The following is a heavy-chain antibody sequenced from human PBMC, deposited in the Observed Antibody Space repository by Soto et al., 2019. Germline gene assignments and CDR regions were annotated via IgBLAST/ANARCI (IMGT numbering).Heavy chain of an antibody. CDR3: ASGPIGDYTDGFDY. CDR2: IYHSGST. D-gene: IGHD4-17*01. V-gene: IGHV4-30-2*01. CDR1: GGSISSGGYS. Sequence: PSETLSLTCAVSGGSISSGGYSWSWIRQPPGKGLEWIGYIYHSGSTYYNPSLKSRVTISVDRSKNQCSLKLSSVTAADTAVYYCASGPIGDYTDGFDYWGQGTLVTVSS. J-gene: IGHJ4*02.